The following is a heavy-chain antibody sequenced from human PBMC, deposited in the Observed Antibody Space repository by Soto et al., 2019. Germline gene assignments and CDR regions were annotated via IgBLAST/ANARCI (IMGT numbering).Heavy chain of an antibody. CDR2: ISGSGGST. J-gene: IGHJ4*02. D-gene: IGHD3-10*01. CDR3: AKDHLWFGELFSFDY. V-gene: IGHV3-23*01. Sequence: GGSLRLSCAASGFTFSSYAMSWVRQAPGKGLEWVSAISGSGGSTYYADSVKGRFTISRDNSKNTLYLQMNSLRAEDTAVYYCAKDHLWFGELFSFDYWGQGTLVTVSS. CDR1: GFTFSSYA.